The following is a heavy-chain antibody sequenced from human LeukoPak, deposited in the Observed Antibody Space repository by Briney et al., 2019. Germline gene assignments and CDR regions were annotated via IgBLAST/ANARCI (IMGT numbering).Heavy chain of an antibody. Sequence: SETLSLTCTVSGGSLSTYYWSWIRQPPGKGLEWIGFIYNSGSTKYNPSLKSRVTISVDTSKNQFSLKLNSVTAADTAVYYCARVDSSGWFSTYWFAGRGEGNLVTVSS. D-gene: IGHD6-19*01. CDR1: GGSLSTYY. V-gene: IGHV4-59*01. J-gene: IGHJ5*02. CDR2: IYNSGST. CDR3: ARVDSSGWFSTYWFAG.